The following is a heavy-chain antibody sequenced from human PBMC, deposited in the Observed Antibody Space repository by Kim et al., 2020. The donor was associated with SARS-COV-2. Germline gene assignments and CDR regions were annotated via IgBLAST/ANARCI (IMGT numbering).Heavy chain of an antibody. CDR3: TRLVMGVGGDMTYNWFDP. CDR2: IRNKANSHAT. J-gene: IGHJ5*02. Sequence: GGSLRLSCAASGFTFSDSAMHWVRQASGKGLEWVGRIRNKANSHATAYSASVDGRFTIFRDDSKNTAYLQMNSLKTDDTAVYYCTRLVMGVGGDMTYNWFDPWSQGTLVTVSS. V-gene: IGHV3-73*01. CDR1: GFTFSDSA. D-gene: IGHD1-26*01.